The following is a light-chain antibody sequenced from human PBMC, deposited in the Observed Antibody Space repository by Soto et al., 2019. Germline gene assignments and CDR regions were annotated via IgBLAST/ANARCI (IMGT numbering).Light chain of an antibody. V-gene: IGKV1-5*01. CDR2: DAS. J-gene: IGKJ5*01. CDR3: QQYHTSSIT. CDR1: QTIISW. Sequence: QMTQSPSTLSASVGDRVTITCRASQTIISWLAWYQQKPGKAPNLLIYDASTLERGVPSRFSGTGSGTEFTLTIDRLQPDDFATYYCQQYHTSSITFGQGTRLEIK.